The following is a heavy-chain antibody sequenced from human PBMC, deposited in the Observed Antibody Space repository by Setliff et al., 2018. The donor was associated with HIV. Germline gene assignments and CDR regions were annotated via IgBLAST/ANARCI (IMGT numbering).Heavy chain of an antibody. D-gene: IGHD5-12*01. CDR1: GFSFSNNV. Sequence: PGGSLRLSCAASGFSFSNNVMSWVRQAPGKEPEWVSGIGGDGIDTNYANSVKGRFIISRDNSKNTLSLQMDSLRAEDTAVYFCAKGWYSGYGHHAFEIWGQGTTVTVSS. J-gene: IGHJ3*02. CDR2: IGGDGIDT. V-gene: IGHV3-23*01. CDR3: AKGWYSGYGHHAFEI.